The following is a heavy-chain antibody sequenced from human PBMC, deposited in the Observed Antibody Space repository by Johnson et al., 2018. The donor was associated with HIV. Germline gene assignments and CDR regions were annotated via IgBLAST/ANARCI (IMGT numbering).Heavy chain of an antibody. J-gene: IGHJ3*02. D-gene: IGHD1-14*01. Sequence: VQLVESGGGLVKPGGSLRLSCAASGFTFSDYYMSWIRQAPGKGLEWVSVINAGGDTYYADSVKGRFTISRDRSKNTVSLQMNSLRVEDTAVYYCARDDRPDGFDIWGQGKMGTVSS. CDR3: ARDDRPDGFDI. CDR2: INAGGDT. CDR1: GFTFSDYY. V-gene: IGHV3-66*02.